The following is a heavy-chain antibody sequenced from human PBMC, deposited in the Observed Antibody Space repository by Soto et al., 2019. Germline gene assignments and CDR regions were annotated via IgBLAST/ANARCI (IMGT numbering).Heavy chain of an antibody. V-gene: IGHV5-10-1*01. CDR1: GYRFTSYW. CDR2: IDPSDSQT. D-gene: IGHD1-20*01. Sequence: GESLKISCKGSGYRFTSYWISWVRQMPGKGLEWMGRIDPSDSQTDYSPSFKGHVTISSDKSTSTAYLQWTSLKASDTAIYYCARPGGITAIESAFDVWGQGTKVTVSS. J-gene: IGHJ3*01. CDR3: ARPGGITAIESAFDV.